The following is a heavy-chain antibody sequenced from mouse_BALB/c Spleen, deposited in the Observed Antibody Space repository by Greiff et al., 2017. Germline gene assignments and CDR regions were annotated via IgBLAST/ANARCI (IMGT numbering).Heavy chain of an antibody. Sequence: VQLQQSGPELVRPGVSVKISCKGSGYTFTDYAMHWVKQSHAKSLEWIGVISTYYGNTNYNQKFKGKATMTVDKSSSTAYMELARLTSEDSAIYYCARGDYYGSSYGPWFAYWGQGTLVTVSA. CDR3: ARGDYYGSSYGPWFAY. D-gene: IGHD1-1*01. CDR2: ISTYYGNT. V-gene: IGHV1-67*01. CDR1: GYTFTDYA. J-gene: IGHJ3*01.